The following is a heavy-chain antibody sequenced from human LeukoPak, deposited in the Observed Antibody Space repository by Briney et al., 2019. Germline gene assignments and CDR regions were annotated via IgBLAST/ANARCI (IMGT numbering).Heavy chain of an antibody. Sequence: KTSETLSLTCAVSGYSINSGYYWGWIRQPPGKGLEWIGSIYHSGSTYYNPSLKSRVTISVDTSKNQFSLKLSSVTAADTAVYYCARHSMIVGWGQGTLVTVSS. D-gene: IGHD3-22*01. V-gene: IGHV4-38-2*01. J-gene: IGHJ4*02. CDR2: IYHSGST. CDR3: ARHSMIVG. CDR1: GYSINSGYY.